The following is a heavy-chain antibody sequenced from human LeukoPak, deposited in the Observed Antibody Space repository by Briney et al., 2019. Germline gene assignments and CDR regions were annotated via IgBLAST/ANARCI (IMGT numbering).Heavy chain of an antibody. D-gene: IGHD2-2*01. CDR3: ARDRPGDVVVPAALDY. J-gene: IGHJ4*02. Sequence: PRASVKVSCKASGYTFTGYYMHWVRQAPGQGLEWMGWINPNSGGTNYAQKFQGRVTMTRDTSISTAYMELSRLRSDDTAVYYCARDRPGDVVVPAALDYWGQGTLVTVSS. V-gene: IGHV1-2*02. CDR1: GYTFTGYY. CDR2: INPNSGGT.